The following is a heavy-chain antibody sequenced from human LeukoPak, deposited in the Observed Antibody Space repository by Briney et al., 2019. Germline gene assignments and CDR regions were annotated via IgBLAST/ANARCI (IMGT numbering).Heavy chain of an antibody. V-gene: IGHV3-30*04. D-gene: IGHD3-16*02. Sequence: GGSLRLSCAASGFTFSSYAMHWVRQAPGKGLEWVAVISYDGSNKYYADSVKGRFTISGDNSKNTLYLQMNSLRAEDTAVYYCARDRPFGGVIVSYWFDPWGQGTLVTVSS. CDR3: ARDRPFGGVIVSYWFDP. CDR2: ISYDGSNK. J-gene: IGHJ5*02. CDR1: GFTFSSYA.